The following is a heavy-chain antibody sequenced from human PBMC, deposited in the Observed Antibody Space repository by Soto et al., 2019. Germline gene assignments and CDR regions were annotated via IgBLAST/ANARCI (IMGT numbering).Heavy chain of an antibody. D-gene: IGHD6-13*01. J-gene: IGHJ4*02. Sequence: PSETLSLTCTVSGGSISSYYWSWIRQPAGKGLEWIGRIYTSGSTNYNPSLKSRVTMSVDTSKNQFSLKLSSVTAADTAVYYCARASIAARPYGSSWYPLFDYWGQGTLVTVSS. V-gene: IGHV4-4*07. CDR3: ARASIAARPYGSSWYPLFDY. CDR1: GGSISSYY. CDR2: IYTSGST.